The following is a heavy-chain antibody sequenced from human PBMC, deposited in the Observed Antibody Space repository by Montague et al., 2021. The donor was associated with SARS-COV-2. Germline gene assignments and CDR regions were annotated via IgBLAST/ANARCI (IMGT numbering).Heavy chain of an antibody. Sequence: SLRLSCAASEFTFSSYAMSWVRQAPGEGLEWVSAISGSGGRTYYADSVKGRFTLSRDNSKNTLYLQMNSLRAEDTAVYYCAKAAFGSSSYFDYWGQGTLVTVSS. V-gene: IGHV3-23*01. J-gene: IGHJ4*02. D-gene: IGHD6-13*01. CDR1: EFTFSSYA. CDR3: AKAAFGSSSYFDY. CDR2: ISGSGGRT.